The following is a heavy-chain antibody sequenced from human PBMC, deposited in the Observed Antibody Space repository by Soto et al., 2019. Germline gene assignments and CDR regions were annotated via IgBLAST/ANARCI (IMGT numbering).Heavy chain of an antibody. V-gene: IGHV1-69*01. CDR1: GDTFSRYT. Sequence: QVQLGQSGAEVNKPGSSVSVSCKASGDTFSRYTVNWVRQAPRQGLEWMGGIIPRFGTTNFATTLQGRVTITADESMSTVYMELSSLRSEDTALYYCARGRGLYNSGRSQLDYWGQGTLVTVSS. CDR2: IIPRFGTT. J-gene: IGHJ4*02. D-gene: IGHD1-1*01. CDR3: ARGRGLYNSGRSQLDY.